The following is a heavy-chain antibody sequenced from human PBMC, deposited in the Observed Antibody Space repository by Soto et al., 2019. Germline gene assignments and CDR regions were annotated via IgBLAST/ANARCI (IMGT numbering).Heavy chain of an antibody. V-gene: IGHV1-8*01. J-gene: IGHJ6*02. CDR1: GYTFTSYD. D-gene: IGHD2-15*01. CDR2: MNPNSGNT. CDR3: ARGGYCSGGSCYGIYYYGMDV. Sequence: QVQLVQSGAEVKKPGASVKVSCKASGYTFTSYDINWVRQATGRGLEWMGWMNPNSGNTGYAQKFQGRVTMTRNTSISTAYMELRSLRSEDTAVYYCARGGYCSGGSCYGIYYYGMDVWGQGTTVTVSS.